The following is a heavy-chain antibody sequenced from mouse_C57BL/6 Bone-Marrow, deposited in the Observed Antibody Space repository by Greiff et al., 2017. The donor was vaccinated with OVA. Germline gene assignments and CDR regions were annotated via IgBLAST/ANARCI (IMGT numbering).Heavy chain of an antibody. CDR2: INPSNGGT. J-gene: IGHJ4*01. CDR3: ARYNYYGSTYELHYYAMDY. CDR1: GYTFTSYW. V-gene: IGHV1-53*01. D-gene: IGHD1-1*01. Sequence: QVQLKQPGTELVKPGASVKLSCKASGYTFTSYWMHWVKQRPGQGLEWIGNINPSNGGTNYNEKFKSKATLTVDKSSSTAYMQLSSLTSEDSAVYYCARYNYYGSTYELHYYAMDYWGQGTSVTVSS.